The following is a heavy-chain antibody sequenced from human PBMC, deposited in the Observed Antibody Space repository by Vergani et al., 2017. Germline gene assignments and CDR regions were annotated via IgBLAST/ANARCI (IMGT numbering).Heavy chain of an antibody. D-gene: IGHD2-21*01. J-gene: IGHJ5*02. Sequence: VQLVQSGAEVRKPGASVTVSCTASEYIFKNYYIHWLRQAPGQAFEWMGILNPTTGHTTSAQKFMGRVDMTRDPSTDTSTRTVQMTLSSLRSEDTAGYYCARSVGYCAGATCRAYYFDHWGQGTRVTVSS. CDR1: EYIFKNYY. CDR2: LNPTTGHT. V-gene: IGHV1-46*02. CDR3: ARSVGYCAGATCRAYYFDH.